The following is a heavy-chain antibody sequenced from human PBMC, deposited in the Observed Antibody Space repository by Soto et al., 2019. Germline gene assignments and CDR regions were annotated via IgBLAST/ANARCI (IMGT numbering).Heavy chain of an antibody. CDR2: ISYGGSI. CDR3: AREVSEGQLTFNYKFYGLDV. V-gene: IGHV4-4*01. J-gene: IGHJ6*02. D-gene: IGHD3-3*01. Sequence: QVQLQESGPGLVKPSGTLSLTCSVSGVSVTSKNWWTWVRQSPGKGLEWIGEISYGGSINYNPSLKSRATISIDKSKNHFSLNLTSMTAADTAVYCCAREVSEGQLTFNYKFYGLDVWGQGTTVTVSS. CDR1: GVSVTSKNW.